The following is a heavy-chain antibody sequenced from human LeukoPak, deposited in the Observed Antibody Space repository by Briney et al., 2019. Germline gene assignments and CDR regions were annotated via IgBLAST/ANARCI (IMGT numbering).Heavy chain of an antibody. Sequence: GGSLRLSCVAPGFTFSGYAVHWVRQAPGKGLEWVAVISYDGSNKYYADSVKGRFTISRDNSKNTLYLQMNSLRAEDTAVYYCARVRDHPYSSGLSPYYYYAMDVWGQGTTVTVSS. CDR2: ISYDGSNK. J-gene: IGHJ6*02. CDR3: ARVRDHPYSSGLSPYYYYAMDV. CDR1: GFTFSGYA. D-gene: IGHD6-19*01. V-gene: IGHV3-30-3*01.